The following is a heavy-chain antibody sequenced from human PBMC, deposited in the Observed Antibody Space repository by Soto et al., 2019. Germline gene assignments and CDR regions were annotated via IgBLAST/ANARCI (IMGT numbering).Heavy chain of an antibody. J-gene: IGHJ4*02. D-gene: IGHD3-16*01. CDR3: AGARDVYKFGVEGDY. CDR1: GFTFSSYA. CDR2: ISYDGSNK. V-gene: IGHV3-30-3*01. Sequence: QVQLVESGGGVVQPGRSLRLSCAASGFTFSSYAMHWVRQAPGKGLEWVAVISYDGSNKYYADSVKGRFTISRDNSKNPLYLQMNSLRAEDTAVYYCAGARDVYKFGVEGDYWGQGTLVTVSS.